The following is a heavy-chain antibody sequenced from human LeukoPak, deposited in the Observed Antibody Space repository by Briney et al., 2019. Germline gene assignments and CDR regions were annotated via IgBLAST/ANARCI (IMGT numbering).Heavy chain of an antibody. V-gene: IGHV3-30*02. Sequence: GGSLRLSCAASGFTLSSYGMNWVRQAPGKGLDWVAFLRYDGSTAFYEDSVKGRFTISRDSSKNTLYLQMNSLTPADTAIYYCAKDPYGGTYPSYFDYWGQGTLGTVSS. CDR1: GFTLSSYG. D-gene: IGHD1-26*01. CDR2: LRYDGSTA. J-gene: IGHJ4*02. CDR3: AKDPYGGTYPSYFDY.